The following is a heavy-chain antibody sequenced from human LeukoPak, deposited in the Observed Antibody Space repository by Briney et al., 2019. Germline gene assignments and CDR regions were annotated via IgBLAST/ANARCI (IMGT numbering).Heavy chain of an antibody. V-gene: IGHV1-2*02. J-gene: IGHJ4*02. CDR3: ARGGSGSGWLYYFDY. CDR1: GYTFTGYY. CDR2: INPNSGGT. Sequence: ASVKVSCKASGYTFTGYYIHWVRQAPGQGLEWMGWINPNSGGTNYAQKFQGRVTMTRDTSISTAYMELSRLRSGDTAVYYCARGGSGSGWLYYFDYWGQGTLVTVSS. D-gene: IGHD6-19*01.